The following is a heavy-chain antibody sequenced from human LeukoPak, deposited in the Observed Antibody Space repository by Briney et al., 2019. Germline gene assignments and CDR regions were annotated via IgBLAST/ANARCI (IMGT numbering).Heavy chain of an antibody. J-gene: IGHJ4*02. D-gene: IGHD6-13*01. CDR1: GGSISSYY. CDR3: ARSYSSSWYYFDY. Sequence: SETLSLTCTVSGGSISSYYWSWIRQPPGKGLEWIGYIYYSGSTNYNPSLKSRVTISVDTSKNQFSLKLSSVTAADTAVYYCARSYSSSWYYFDYWGQGTLVTVSS. CDR2: IYYSGST. V-gene: IGHV4-59*08.